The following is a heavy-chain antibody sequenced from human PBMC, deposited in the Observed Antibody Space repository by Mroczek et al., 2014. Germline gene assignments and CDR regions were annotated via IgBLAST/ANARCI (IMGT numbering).Heavy chain of an antibody. CDR1: GGSISSGSYY. Sequence: QVQLQESGPGLVKPSQTLSLTCTVSGGSISSGSYYWSWIRQPAGKGLEWIGRIYTSGSTNYNPSLKSRVTISVDTSKNQFSLKLSSVTAADTAVYYCARGTSKDTAMVAFDYWGQGTLVTVSS. D-gene: IGHD5-18*01. J-gene: IGHJ4*02. CDR2: IYTSGST. CDR3: ARGTSKDTAMVAFDY. V-gene: IGHV4-61*02.